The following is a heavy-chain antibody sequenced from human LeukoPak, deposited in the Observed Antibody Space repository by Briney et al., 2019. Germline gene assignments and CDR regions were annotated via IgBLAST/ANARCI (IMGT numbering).Heavy chain of an antibody. CDR3: AKDQSTGYYGSGSYTD. CDR2: ISSSSSYI. Sequence: GGSLRLSCAASGFTFSSYSMNWVRQAPGKGLEWVSSISSSSSYIYYADSVKGRFTISRDNAKNSLYLQMNSLRAEDTAVYYCAKDQSTGYYGSGSYTDWGQGTLVTVSS. D-gene: IGHD3-10*01. V-gene: IGHV3-21*04. CDR1: GFTFSSYS. J-gene: IGHJ4*02.